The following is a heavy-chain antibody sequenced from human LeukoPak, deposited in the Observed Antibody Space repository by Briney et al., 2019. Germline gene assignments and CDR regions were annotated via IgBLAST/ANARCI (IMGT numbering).Heavy chain of an antibody. J-gene: IGHJ1*01. CDR2: IYYSGST. CDR1: GGSISSSSYY. CDR3: ARDGGTTTVTTG. V-gene: IGHV4-39*07. Sequence: SETLSLTCTVSGGSISSSSYYWGWIRQPPGKGLEWIGSIYYSGSTYYNPSLKSRVTISVDTSKNQFSLKLSSVTAADTAVYYCARDGGTTTVTTGWGQGTLVPVSS. D-gene: IGHD4-17*01.